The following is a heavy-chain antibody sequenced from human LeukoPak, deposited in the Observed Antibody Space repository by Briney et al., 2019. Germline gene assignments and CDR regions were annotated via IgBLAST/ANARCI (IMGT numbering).Heavy chain of an antibody. V-gene: IGHV3-33*01. Sequence: GGSLRLSCAASGFTFSSYGMHWVRQAPGKGLEWVAVIWYDGGNKYYADSVKGRFTISRDNSKNTLYLQMNGLRAEDTAVYYCARTGGGYSSSWYGSAPFFDYWGQGTLVTVSS. CDR3: ARTGGGYSSSWYGSAPFFDY. CDR2: IWYDGGNK. CDR1: GFTFSSYG. D-gene: IGHD6-13*01. J-gene: IGHJ4*02.